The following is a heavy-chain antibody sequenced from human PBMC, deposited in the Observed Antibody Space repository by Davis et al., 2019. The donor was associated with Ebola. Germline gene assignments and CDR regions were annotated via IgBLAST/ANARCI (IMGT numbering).Heavy chain of an antibody. Sequence: AASVKVSCKVSGYSLTDLSMHWVRQAPGKGLEWMGGFDPEDGETIYTQKFQGRVTMTEDTSTDTVYMELRSLTSDDTAVYYCARDLATSSGAHFFYFGLDVWGEGTSVAVSS. CDR3: ARDLATSSGAHFFYFGLDV. CDR2: FDPEDGET. D-gene: IGHD3-10*01. J-gene: IGHJ6*04. V-gene: IGHV1-24*01. CDR1: GYSLTDLS.